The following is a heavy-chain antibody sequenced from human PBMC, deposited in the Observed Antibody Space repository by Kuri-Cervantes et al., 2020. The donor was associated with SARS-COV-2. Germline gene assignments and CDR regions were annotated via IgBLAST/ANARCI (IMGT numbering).Heavy chain of an antibody. D-gene: IGHD3-10*01. CDR1: GGSISSYY. Sequence: SETLSLTCTVSGGSISSYYWSWIRQPPGKGLEWIGYIYYSGSTNYNPSLKSRVTISVDTSKNQVSLKLSSVTAADTAVYYCARSFTVRGAYFDYWGQGTLVTVSS. CDR3: ARSFTVRGAYFDY. V-gene: IGHV4-59*01. J-gene: IGHJ4*02. CDR2: IYYSGST.